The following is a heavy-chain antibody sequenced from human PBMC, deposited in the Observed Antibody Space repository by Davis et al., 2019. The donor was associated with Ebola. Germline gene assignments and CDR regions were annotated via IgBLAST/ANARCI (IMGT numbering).Heavy chain of an antibody. V-gene: IGHV5-51*01. D-gene: IGHD3-10*01. CDR3: ATPGRYYYGSGSWNFDY. CDR2: IYPGDSDT. Sequence: GESLKISCKGSGYTFTNYWIGWVRQMPGKGLEWMGIIYPGDSDTRYSPSFQGQVTISADKSITAAYLQWSSLKASDTAMYYCATPGRYYYGSGSWNFDYWGQGTLVTVSS. J-gene: IGHJ4*02. CDR1: GYTFTNYW.